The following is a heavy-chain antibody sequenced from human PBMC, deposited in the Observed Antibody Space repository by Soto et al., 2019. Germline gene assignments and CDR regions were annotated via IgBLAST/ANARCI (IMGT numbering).Heavy chain of an antibody. J-gene: IGHJ4*02. Sequence: RWSLSLSRSASEFTFSGYAMSWFRQAPGKGLEWVSAISGSGGSTYYADSVKGRFTISRDNSKNTLYLQMNSLRAEDTAVYYCAKGRWITIFVYWGQGTLVTVSS. CDR1: EFTFSGYA. V-gene: IGHV3-23*01. CDR3: AKGRWITIFVY. D-gene: IGHD3-3*01. CDR2: ISGSGGST.